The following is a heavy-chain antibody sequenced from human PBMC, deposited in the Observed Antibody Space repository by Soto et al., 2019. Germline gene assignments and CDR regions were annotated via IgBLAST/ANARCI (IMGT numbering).Heavy chain of an antibody. CDR3: ARVRRNSMVRGVRYYYYGMDV. CDR2: INHSGST. CDR1: GGSFSGYY. D-gene: IGHD3-10*01. Sequence: LSETLSLTCAVYGGSFSGYYWSWIRQPPGKGLEWIGEINHSGSTNYNPSLKSRVTISVDTSKNQFSLKLSSVTAADTAVYYCARVRRNSMVRGVRYYYYGMDVWGQGTTVTVSS. J-gene: IGHJ6*02. V-gene: IGHV4-34*01.